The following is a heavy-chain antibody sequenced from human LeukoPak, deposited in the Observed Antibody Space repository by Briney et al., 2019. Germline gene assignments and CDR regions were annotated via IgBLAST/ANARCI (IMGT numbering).Heavy chain of an antibody. Sequence: ASVKVSCKASGYTFTSYGISWVRQAPGQGLEWMGWINPNSGGTNYAQKFQGRVTMTRDTSISTAYMELSRLRSDDTAVYYCARDFYWGATQANYWGQGTLVTVSS. J-gene: IGHJ4*02. CDR1: GYTFTSYG. CDR3: ARDFYWGATQANY. CDR2: INPNSGGT. V-gene: IGHV1-2*02. D-gene: IGHD1-26*01.